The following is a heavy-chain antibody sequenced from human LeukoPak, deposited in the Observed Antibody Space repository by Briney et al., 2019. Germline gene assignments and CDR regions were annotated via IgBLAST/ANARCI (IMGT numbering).Heavy chain of an antibody. J-gene: IGHJ5*02. CDR1: GYTFTNYG. D-gene: IGHD5-12*01. CDR3: ARCGGYSGYDYADVWFDP. CDR2: INPNSGGT. Sequence: ASVKVSCKASGYTFTNYGFSWVRQAPGQGLEWMGWINPNSGGTNYAQKFQGRVTMARDTSISTAYMELSRLRSDDTAVYYCARCGGYSGYDYADVWFDPWGQGTLVTVSS. V-gene: IGHV1-2*02.